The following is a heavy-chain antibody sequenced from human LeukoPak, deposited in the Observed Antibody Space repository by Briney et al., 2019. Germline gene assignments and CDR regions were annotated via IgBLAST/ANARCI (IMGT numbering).Heavy chain of an antibody. J-gene: IGHJ6*02. Sequence: GSSVTVSCQPSGGTLSSYAISWVRRAPGHGREWMGRNIPFLVIGDYAQKFQGRVTITADKSTSTAYMELSSLRSEDTAVYYCARDSVYYDILTGYYRLYYFYGMDVWGQGTTVTVSS. CDR1: GGTLSSYA. CDR3: ARDSVYYDILTGYYRLYYFYGMDV. D-gene: IGHD3-9*01. CDR2: NIPFLVIG. V-gene: IGHV1-69*04.